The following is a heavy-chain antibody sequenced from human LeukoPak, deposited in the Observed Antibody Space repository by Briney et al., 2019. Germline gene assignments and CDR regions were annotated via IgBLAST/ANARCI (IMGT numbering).Heavy chain of an antibody. CDR2: IYHSGNT. V-gene: IGHV4-38-2*02. D-gene: IGHD5-18*01. Sequence: SGTLSLTCTVSGYSISTSYYWGWIRQPPGKGLEWIGSIYHSGNTYYNPSLKSRVTISVDTSKNQFSLKLTSVTAADTAVFYCVKFKRRPRTYSYDYEFWGQGTLVTVSP. J-gene: IGHJ4*02. CDR3: VKFKRRPRTYSYDYEF. CDR1: GYSISTSYY.